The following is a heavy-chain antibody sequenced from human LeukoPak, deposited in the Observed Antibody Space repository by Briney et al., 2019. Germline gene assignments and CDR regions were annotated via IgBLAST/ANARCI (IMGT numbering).Heavy chain of an antibody. Sequence: GGSLRLSCAASGFTFSSYGMHWVRQAPGKGLEWVAVISYDGSNKYYADSVKGRFTISRDNSKNTLYLQMNSLRAEDTAVYYCARDPAIGGATEALWYFDYWGQGTLVTVSS. CDR1: GFTFSSYG. D-gene: IGHD1-26*01. CDR3: ARDPAIGGATEALWYFDY. J-gene: IGHJ4*02. CDR2: ISYDGSNK. V-gene: IGHV3-30*19.